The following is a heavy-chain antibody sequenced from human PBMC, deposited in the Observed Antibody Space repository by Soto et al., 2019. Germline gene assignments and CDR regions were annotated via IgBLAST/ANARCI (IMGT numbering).Heavy chain of an antibody. J-gene: IGHJ1*01. D-gene: IGHD6-13*01. CDR1: GYSFTTNW. Sequence: XESLKISCKGSGYSFTTNWIGWVRQMPGKGLEWMGVIYPGDSDTRYSPSFQGQVAISADKSINTAYLQWSSLKASDTAMYYCARHSGVAEDGTAWGQGTLVTVSS. V-gene: IGHV5-51*01. CDR3: ARHSGVAEDGTA. CDR2: IYPGDSDT.